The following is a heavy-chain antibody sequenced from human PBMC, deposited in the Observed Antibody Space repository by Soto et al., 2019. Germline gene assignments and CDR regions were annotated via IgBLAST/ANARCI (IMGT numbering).Heavy chain of an antibody. Sequence: GGSLRLSCAASGFNFNSYTINWVRHAPGKRLEWLSSISSSGYIFSTDSVRGRFTISRDNAKNSVYLQITSLRAEDTAVYFCARDCSGGSCYPGMDVWGQGTTVTVSS. V-gene: IGHV3-21*01. CDR2: ISSSGYI. CDR3: ARDCSGGSCYPGMDV. D-gene: IGHD2-15*01. J-gene: IGHJ6*02. CDR1: GFNFNSYT.